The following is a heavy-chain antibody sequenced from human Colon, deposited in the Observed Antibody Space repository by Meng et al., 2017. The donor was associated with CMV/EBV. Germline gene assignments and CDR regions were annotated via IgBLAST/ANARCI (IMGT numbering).Heavy chain of an antibody. CDR2: VYYSGST. CDR3: ARGAHGRYCPGTNCYPVDD. CDR1: GGSISSGAYY. D-gene: IGHD2-2*01. V-gene: IGHV4-39*07. Sequence: SETLSLTCTVSGGSISSGAYYWGWIRHPPGKGLEWIGNVYYSGSTYYNPSLKSRAAISLNTSKNQFSLKLNSVTAADAAVYYCARGAHGRYCPGTNCYPVDDWGQGTLVTVSS. J-gene: IGHJ4*01.